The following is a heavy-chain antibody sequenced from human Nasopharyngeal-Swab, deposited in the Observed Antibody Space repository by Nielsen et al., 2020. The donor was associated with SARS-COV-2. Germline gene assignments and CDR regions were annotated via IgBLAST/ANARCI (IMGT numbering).Heavy chain of an antibody. Sequence: GESLKISCAASQFNLTKYNMHWARQAPGKGLEWVSYITSSSSTIYYADSVKGRFAISRDNAENALYLQMNSLRDEDTAVYYCTRDGLNGYYDSSGYPLRDGMDVWGQGTTVTVSS. J-gene: IGHJ6*02. CDR2: ITSSSSTI. V-gene: IGHV3-48*02. CDR3: TRDGLNGYYDSSGYPLRDGMDV. D-gene: IGHD3-22*01. CDR1: QFNLTKYN.